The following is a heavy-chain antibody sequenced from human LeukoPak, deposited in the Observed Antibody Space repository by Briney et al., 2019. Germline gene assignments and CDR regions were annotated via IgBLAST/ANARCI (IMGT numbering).Heavy chain of an antibody. J-gene: IGHJ1*01. CDR2: ISYDGSNK. Sequence: GGSLRLSCAASGFTFSSYGMRWVRQAPGKGLEWVAVISYDGSNKYYADSVKGRFTISRDNSKNTLYLQMNSLRAEDTAVYYCASQGDCSSTSCYPYFQHWGQGTLVTVSS. CDR1: GFTFSSYG. CDR3: ASQGDCSSTSCYPYFQH. D-gene: IGHD2-2*01. V-gene: IGHV3-30*03.